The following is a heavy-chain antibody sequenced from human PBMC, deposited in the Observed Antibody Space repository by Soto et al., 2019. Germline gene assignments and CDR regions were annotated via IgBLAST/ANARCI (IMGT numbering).Heavy chain of an antibody. D-gene: IGHD3-22*01. V-gene: IGHV3-33*01. Sequence: RLSCAASGFSFSTYGMHWVRQAPGKGLECVAVIWFDGSNKQYADSVKGRFTISRDNSKNTLYLQMNSLIVEDTAVYYCARDNSDSGGYYYFDYWGQGTLVTVSS. J-gene: IGHJ4*02. CDR2: IWFDGSNK. CDR1: GFSFSTYG. CDR3: ARDNSDSGGYYYFDY.